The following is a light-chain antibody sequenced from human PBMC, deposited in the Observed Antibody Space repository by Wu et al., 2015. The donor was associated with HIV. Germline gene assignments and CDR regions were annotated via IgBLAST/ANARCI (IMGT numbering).Light chain of an antibody. V-gene: IGKV3-11*02. CDR1: QGVGMF. CDR3: QQRSTWPVT. CDR2: DVS. J-gene: IGKJ5*01. Sequence: PGERATLSCRASQGVGMFLAWYQQRDGQSPRLLIYDVSKRATGIPARFSGSGSGRDFTLTISSLEPEDSAVYYCQQRSTWPVTFGQGTRLEIK.